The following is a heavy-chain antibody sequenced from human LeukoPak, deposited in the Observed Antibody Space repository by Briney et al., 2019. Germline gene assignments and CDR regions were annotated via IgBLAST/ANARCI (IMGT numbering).Heavy chain of an antibody. CDR3: ARPTDYYDSSGYRH. V-gene: IGHV3-11*01. D-gene: IGHD3-22*01. J-gene: IGHJ4*02. Sequence: PGGSLRLSCAASGFTFSDYYMSWIRQAPGKGLEWVSYISSSGSTIYYADSVKGRFTISRDNAKNSLYLQMNSLRAEDTAVYYCARPTDYYDSSGYRHWGQGILVTVSS. CDR2: ISSSGSTI. CDR1: GFTFSDYY.